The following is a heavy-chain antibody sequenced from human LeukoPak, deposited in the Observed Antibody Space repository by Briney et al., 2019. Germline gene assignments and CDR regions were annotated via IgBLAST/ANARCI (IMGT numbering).Heavy chain of an antibody. Sequence: GASVKVSCKASGYTFTSYAIHWVRQAPGQGLEWMGWINTNTGNPTYAQGFTGRFVFSLDTSVSTAYLQISSLKADDTAMYYCARGDYDTHGYQTRWGQGTLVTVSS. CDR2: INTNTGNP. J-gene: IGHJ4*02. D-gene: IGHD3-22*01. V-gene: IGHV7-4-1*02. CDR3: ARGDYDTHGYQTR. CDR1: GYTFTSYA.